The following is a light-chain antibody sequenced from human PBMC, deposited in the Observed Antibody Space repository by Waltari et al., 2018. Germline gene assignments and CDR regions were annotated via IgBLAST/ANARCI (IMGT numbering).Light chain of an antibody. CDR2: DRN. CDR1: SLRSYY. Sequence: SSELTQDPTVSVAMGQTVRITCQGDSLRSYYASWYQQRPGQAPGLVLFDRNDRPSGVPDRFSGSTSDNTAVLTITGAQAEDEASYYCHSRDASGVGGSFGGGTKLTVL. J-gene: IGLJ2*01. CDR3: HSRDASGVGGS. V-gene: IGLV3-19*01.